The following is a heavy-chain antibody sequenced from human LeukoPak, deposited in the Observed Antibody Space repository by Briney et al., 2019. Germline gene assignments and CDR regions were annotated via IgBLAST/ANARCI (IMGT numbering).Heavy chain of an antibody. CDR1: SYRFTDYY. CDR2: INPNSGGT. D-gene: IGHD6-19*01. Sequence: APVKVSCKASSYRFTDYYIYWVRQAPGQGLEWMGWINPNSGGTNYAQKFQGRVTMTRDTSISTAYMDLSRLTSDDTALYYCARGGLETVPGKYYHYVMDVWGQGTTVTVSS. J-gene: IGHJ6*02. V-gene: IGHV1-2*02. CDR3: ARGGLETVPGKYYHYVMDV.